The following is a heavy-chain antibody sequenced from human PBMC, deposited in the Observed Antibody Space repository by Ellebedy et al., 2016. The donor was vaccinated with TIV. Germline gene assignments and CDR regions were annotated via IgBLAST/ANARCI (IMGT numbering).Heavy chain of an antibody. J-gene: IGHJ4*02. CDR2: ISVYNGHT. Sequence: ASVKVSCKVSGYTFSDYGISWVRQAPGQGLEWMGWISVYNGHTNYAQKVQGRVTMTTDTSTSTAYMELRSLRSDDTAVYYCARDMVQGMVSRYLWYDYWGQGTQVTVSS. V-gene: IGHV1-18*01. CDR1: GYTFSDYG. D-gene: IGHD2-8*01. CDR3: ARDMVQGMVSRYLWYDY.